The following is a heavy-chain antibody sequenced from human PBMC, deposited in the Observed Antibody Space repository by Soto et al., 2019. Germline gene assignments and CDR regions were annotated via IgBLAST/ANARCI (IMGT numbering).Heavy chain of an antibody. V-gene: IGHV3-33*01. CDR1: GFTFSSYG. J-gene: IGHJ3*02. CDR3: ARDKLRIAVAGIGGLNAFDI. D-gene: IGHD6-19*01. CDR2: IWYDGSNK. Sequence: GGSLRLSCAASGFTFSSYGMHWVRQAPGKGLEWVAVIWYDGSNKYYADSVKGRFTISRDNSKNTLYLQMNSLRAEDTAVYYCARDKLRIAVAGIGGLNAFDIWGQGTMVTVSS.